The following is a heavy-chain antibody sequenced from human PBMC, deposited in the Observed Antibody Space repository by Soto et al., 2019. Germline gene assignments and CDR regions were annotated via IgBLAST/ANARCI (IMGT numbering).Heavy chain of an antibody. J-gene: IGHJ1*01. CDR1: GGSISSSSYY. V-gene: IGHV4-39*01. D-gene: IGHD3-22*01. Sequence: QLQLQESGPGLVKPSETLSLTCTVSGGSISSSSYYWGWIRQPPGKGLEWIGSIYYSGSTYYNPSLTSRVTISVDTSKNQFSLKLSSVTAADTAVYYCAAYTYYSYSSGYYTGYFQHWGQGTLVTVSS. CDR2: IYYSGST. CDR3: AAYTYYSYSSGYYTGYFQH.